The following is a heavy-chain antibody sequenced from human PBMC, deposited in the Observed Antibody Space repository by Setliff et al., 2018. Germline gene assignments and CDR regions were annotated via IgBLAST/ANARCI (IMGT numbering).Heavy chain of an antibody. D-gene: IGHD3-10*01. V-gene: IGHV4-39*07. CDR2: IYYNGNT. CDR3: AASRAYTGAVEEWFLPKTFDF. J-gene: IGHJ4*02. CDR1: GDSISSSTYH. Sequence: SETLSLTCTVSGDSISSSTYHWGWIRQSPGKGLEWIGNIYYNGNTNKDPSLKSRVTISVDTSRDQFSLRLSSVTAADTAMYYCAASRAYTGAVEEWFLPKTFDFWGQGSPVTVSS.